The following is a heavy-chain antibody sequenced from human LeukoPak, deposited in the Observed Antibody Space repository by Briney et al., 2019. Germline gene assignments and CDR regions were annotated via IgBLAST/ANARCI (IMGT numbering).Heavy chain of an antibody. CDR1: GGSISSSSYY. CDR2: IYYSGST. CDR3: ASNCGGDCHAAFDY. D-gene: IGHD2-21*02. J-gene: IGHJ4*02. Sequence: KPSETLSLTCTVSGGSISSSSYYWGWIRQPPGKGLEWIGSIYYSGSTYYNPSLKSRVTISVDTSKNQFSLKLSSVTAADTAVYYCASNCGGDCHAAFDYWGQGTLVTVSS. V-gene: IGHV4-39*01.